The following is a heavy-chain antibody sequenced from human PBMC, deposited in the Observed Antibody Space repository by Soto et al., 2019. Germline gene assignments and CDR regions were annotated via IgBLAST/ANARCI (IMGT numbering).Heavy chain of an antibody. CDR1: GGSVSSGSYY. CDR2: IYYSGST. D-gene: IGHD3-3*01. J-gene: IGHJ6*02. V-gene: IGHV4-61*01. Sequence: QVQLQESGPGLVKPSETLSLTCTVSGGSVSSGSYYWSWIRQPPGKGLEWIGYIYYSGSTNYNPSFKRRVTISVDTSKNQCWLKRSAVAAAGTAVYCCAREKALRFVEWFRPGGIDVWGQGTTVTVSS. CDR3: AREKALRFVEWFRPGGIDV.